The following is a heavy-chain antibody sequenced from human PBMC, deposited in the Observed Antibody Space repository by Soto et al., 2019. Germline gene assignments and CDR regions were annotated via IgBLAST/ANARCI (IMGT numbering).Heavy chain of an antibody. D-gene: IGHD5-18*01. CDR3: ARIPRYSFPTSDDLDS. J-gene: IGHJ4*02. V-gene: IGHV1-69*15. CDR1: GGTFYTYT. Sequence: QVQLVQSGAEVRKPGSSVQVSCKASGGTFYTYTFSWVRQAAGQGLEWMGSITPIYPTTNYAEKFQGRLTVTADGSTSTAYMELSSLTSDDTAVYYCARIPRYSFPTSDDLDSWGQGTLVTVSS. CDR2: ITPIYPTT.